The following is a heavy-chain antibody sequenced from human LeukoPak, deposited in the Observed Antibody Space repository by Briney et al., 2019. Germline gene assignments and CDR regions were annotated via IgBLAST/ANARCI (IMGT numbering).Heavy chain of an antibody. CDR1: GFTSSSYC. CDR3: ARDWVTTSYNWFDP. Sequence: PGGSLRLSCEASGFTSSSYCMGWVRQPPGNGLEWLATIKEDGSEKYYVDSVKGRFTMSRDNAKNSLYLQMNSLRAEDTAVYYCARDWVTTSYNWFDPWGQGTLVTVSS. V-gene: IGHV3-7*01. CDR2: IKEDGSEK. D-gene: IGHD4-17*01. J-gene: IGHJ5*02.